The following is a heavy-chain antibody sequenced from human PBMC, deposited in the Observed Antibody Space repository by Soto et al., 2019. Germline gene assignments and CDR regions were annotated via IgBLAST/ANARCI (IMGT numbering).Heavy chain of an antibody. V-gene: IGHV4-34*01. Sequence: PSETLSLTCAVYGGSFSGYYWSWIRQPPGKGLEWIGEINHSGSTNYNPSLKSRVTISVDTSKNQFSLKLSSVTAADTAVYYCARARRFLEWSTRNFDYWGQGTLVTVSS. CDR1: GGSFSGYY. D-gene: IGHD3-3*01. CDR2: INHSGST. CDR3: ARARRFLEWSTRNFDY. J-gene: IGHJ4*02.